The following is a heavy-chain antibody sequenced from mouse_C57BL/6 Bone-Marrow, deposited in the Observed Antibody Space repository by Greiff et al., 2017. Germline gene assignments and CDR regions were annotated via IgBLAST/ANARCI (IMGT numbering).Heavy chain of an antibody. D-gene: IGHD4-1*01. CDR1: GYTFTSYW. V-gene: IGHV1-52*01. CDR3: ARSGLTGTGFAY. Sequence: VKLQQPGAELVRPGSSVKLSCKASGYTFTSYWMHWVKQRPIQGLEWIGNIDPSDSETHYNQKFKDKATLTVDKSSSTAYMQLSSLTSEDSAVYYCARSGLTGTGFAYWGQGTLVTVSA. J-gene: IGHJ3*01. CDR2: IDPSDSET.